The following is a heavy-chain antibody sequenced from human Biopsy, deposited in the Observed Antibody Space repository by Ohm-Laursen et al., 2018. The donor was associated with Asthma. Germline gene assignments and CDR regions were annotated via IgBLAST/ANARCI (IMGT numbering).Heavy chain of an antibody. J-gene: IGHJ3*02. CDR1: GFVFSQSG. Sequence: SLRLSCAASGFVFSQSGMHWVRQAPGKGLEWVALISSDGHNKYYKDSVKGRFTISRDNSKLRLYLEINSLRVEDSAVYYCARESGQDSGGTGTFDRWGQGIMVAVSS. CDR3: ARESGQDSGGTGTFDR. CDR2: ISSDGHNK. D-gene: IGHD4-23*01. V-gene: IGHV3-30*03.